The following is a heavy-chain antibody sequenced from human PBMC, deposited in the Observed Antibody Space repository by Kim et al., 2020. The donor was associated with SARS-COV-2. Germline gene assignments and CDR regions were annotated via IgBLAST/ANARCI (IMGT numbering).Heavy chain of an antibody. CDR1: GGTFSSYA. CDR3: ARVLKMATTTTIYYYGMDV. V-gene: IGHV1-69*13. Sequence: SVKVSCKASGGTFSSYAISWVRQAPGQGLEWMGGIIPIFGTANYAQKFQGRVTITADESTSTAYMEPSSLRSEDTAVYYCARVLKMATTTTIYYYGMDVWGQGTTVTVSS. CDR2: IIPIFGTA. J-gene: IGHJ6*02. D-gene: IGHD5-12*01.